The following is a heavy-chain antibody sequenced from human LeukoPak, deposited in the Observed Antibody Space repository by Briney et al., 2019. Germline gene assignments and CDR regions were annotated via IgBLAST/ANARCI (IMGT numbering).Heavy chain of an antibody. Sequence: GGSLRLSCAASGFTFSSYEMNWVRQAPGKGLEWVSYISSSGSAIYYADSVKGRFTISRDNAKNSLYLQMNSLRAEDTAVYYCARKAVLTRGAHDAFDIWGQGTMVTVSS. CDR3: ARKAVLTRGAHDAFDI. CDR2: ISSSGSAI. D-gene: IGHD4-23*01. CDR1: GFTFSSYE. V-gene: IGHV3-48*03. J-gene: IGHJ3*02.